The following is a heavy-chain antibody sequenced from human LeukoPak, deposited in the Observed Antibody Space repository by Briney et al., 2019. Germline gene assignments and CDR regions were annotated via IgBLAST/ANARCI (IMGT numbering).Heavy chain of an antibody. CDR3: ALGLVTDY. Sequence: GGSLRLSCAASGFTFNSYAMSWIRQAPGKGLEWVSVISGSGGTTYYADSVKGRFTISRDISENTLSLQMNSLRAEDTAVYYCALGLVTDYWGQGTLVTVSS. D-gene: IGHD3-9*01. CDR2: ISGSGGTT. CDR1: GFTFNSYA. J-gene: IGHJ4*02. V-gene: IGHV3-23*01.